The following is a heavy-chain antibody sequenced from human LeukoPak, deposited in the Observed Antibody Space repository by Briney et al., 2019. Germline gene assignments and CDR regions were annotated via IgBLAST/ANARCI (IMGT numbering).Heavy chain of an antibody. CDR2: INHSGST. D-gene: IGHD2-2*01. J-gene: IGHJ5*02. CDR3: ARGNIVVVPAAMGNKNNWFDP. Sequence: SETLSLTCAVYGGSFSGYYWSWIRQPPGKGLEWIGEINHSGSTNYNPSLKSRVTISVDTFKNQFSLKLSSVTAADTAVYYCARGNIVVVPAAMGNKNNWFDPWGQGTLVTASS. V-gene: IGHV4-34*01. CDR1: GGSFSGYY.